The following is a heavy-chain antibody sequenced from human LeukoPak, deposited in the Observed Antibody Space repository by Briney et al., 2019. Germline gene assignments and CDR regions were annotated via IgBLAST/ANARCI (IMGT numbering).Heavy chain of an antibody. V-gene: IGHV6-1*01. CDR2: TYYRSKWST. Sequence: SQTLSLTCAISGDIVSSVVVAWNWIRQSRSRGLEWLGRTYYRSKWSTDYAVSVRGRITISPDSSKNQFSLHLNSVTPEDTAIYYCALTDLSYHYYMDFCDKGTTVTVSS. CDR1: GDIVSSVVVA. CDR3: ALTDLSYHYYMDF. D-gene: IGHD3/OR15-3a*01. J-gene: IGHJ6*03.